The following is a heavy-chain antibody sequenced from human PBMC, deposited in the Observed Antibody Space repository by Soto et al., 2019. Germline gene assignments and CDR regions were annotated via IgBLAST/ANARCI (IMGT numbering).Heavy chain of an antibody. V-gene: IGHV1-18*01. J-gene: IGHJ6*02. CDR3: AREGTYSSSWYVHGMDV. CDR2: ISAYNGNT. Sequence: QVQLVQSGAEVKKPGASVKVSCKASGYTFTSYGISWVRQAPEQGLEWMGWISAYNGNTNYAQKLQGRVTMTTDTSTSTAYMELRSLRSDDTAVYYCAREGTYSSSWYVHGMDVWGQGTTVTVSS. CDR1: GYTFTSYG. D-gene: IGHD6-13*01.